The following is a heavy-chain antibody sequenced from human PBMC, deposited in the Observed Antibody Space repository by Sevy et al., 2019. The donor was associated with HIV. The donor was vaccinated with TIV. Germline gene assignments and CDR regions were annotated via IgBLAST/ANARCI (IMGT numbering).Heavy chain of an antibody. CDR1: GGSVSSGSYY. J-gene: IGHJ5*02. D-gene: IGHD6-13*01. V-gene: IGHV4-61*01. CDR2: IYYSGST. Sequence: SETLSLTCTVSGGSVSSGSYYWSWIRQPPGKGLEWIGYIYYSGSTNYNPSLKSRVTISVDTSKNQFSLMLSSVTAADTAVYYCARATWQQLATNWFDPWGQGTLVTVSS. CDR3: ARATWQQLATNWFDP.